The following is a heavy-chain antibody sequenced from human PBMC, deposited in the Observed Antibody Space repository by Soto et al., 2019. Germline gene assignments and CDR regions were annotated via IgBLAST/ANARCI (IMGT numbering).Heavy chain of an antibody. J-gene: IGHJ6*02. Sequence: ASVKVSCKASGYSFTRYGIAWARQAPGQELEWMGWINTYNGNTNYAQNLQGRVTLTTDTSTSTAYMELTSLRSNDTAIYYCAMVDVYVTPSPQDVWGQGTTVTVSS. V-gene: IGHV1-18*01. CDR3: AMVDVYVTPSPQDV. CDR1: GYSFTRYG. CDR2: INTYNGNT. D-gene: IGHD3-16*01.